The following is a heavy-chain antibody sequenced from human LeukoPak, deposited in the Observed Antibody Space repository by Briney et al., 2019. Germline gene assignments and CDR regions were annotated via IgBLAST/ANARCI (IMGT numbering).Heavy chain of an antibody. CDR1: GGTFSSYA. V-gene: IGHV1-69*04. D-gene: IGHD2-2*01. CDR2: IIPIFGIA. Sequence: SVKVSCKASGGTFSSYAISWVRQAPGQGLEWMGRIIPIFGIANYAQKFQGRVTITADKSTSTAYMELSSLRSGDTAVYYCARDLSRGIVVVPAAMSPWFDPWGQGTLVTVSS. J-gene: IGHJ5*02. CDR3: ARDLSRGIVVVPAAMSPWFDP.